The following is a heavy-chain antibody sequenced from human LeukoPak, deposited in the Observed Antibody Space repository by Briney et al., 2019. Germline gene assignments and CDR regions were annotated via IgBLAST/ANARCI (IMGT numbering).Heavy chain of an antibody. CDR2: INHSGST. V-gene: IGHV4-34*01. D-gene: IGHD6-6*01. CDR1: GVSFSGYY. Sequence: SETLSLTCAVYGVSFSGYYWSWIRQPPGKGLEWIGEINHSGSTNYNPSLKSRVTISVDMSKNQFSLKLSSVTAADTAVYYCARAIEYSIPGWGQETLVTVSS. J-gene: IGHJ4*02. CDR3: ARAIEYSIPG.